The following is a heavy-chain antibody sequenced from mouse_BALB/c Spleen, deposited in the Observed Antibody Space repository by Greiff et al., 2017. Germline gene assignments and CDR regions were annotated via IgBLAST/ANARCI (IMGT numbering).Heavy chain of an antibody. Sequence: EVKLQESGPDLVKPSQSLSLTCTVTGYSITSGYSWHWIRQSPGNKLEWMGYIHYSGSTNYNPSLKSRSSITRDTSKNEFFLQLNSVTTEDTATYYCARSPNWDDAMDYWGQGTSVTVSS. CDR2: IHYSGST. CDR3: ARSPNWDDAMDY. V-gene: IGHV3-1*02. D-gene: IGHD4-1*01. CDR1: GYSITSGYS. J-gene: IGHJ4*01.